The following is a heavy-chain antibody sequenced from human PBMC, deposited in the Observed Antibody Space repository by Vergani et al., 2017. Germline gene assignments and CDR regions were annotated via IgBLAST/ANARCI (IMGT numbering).Heavy chain of an antibody. CDR2: IYSTGST. CDR3: ARVVYRDEAWTCYRLEGMDI. J-gene: IGHJ6*02. Sequence: QVQLEESGPGLVKPSETLSLTCTVSGGSFNTYYWSWIRQSPGKGLEWIGYIYSTGSTNYNPPLNSRVTMSVDTSKNQFSLKLRSVTAADTAVYFCARVVYRDEAWTCYRLEGMDIWGQGTTVTISS. CDR1: GGSFNTYY. V-gene: IGHV4-59*13. D-gene: IGHD2-8*01.